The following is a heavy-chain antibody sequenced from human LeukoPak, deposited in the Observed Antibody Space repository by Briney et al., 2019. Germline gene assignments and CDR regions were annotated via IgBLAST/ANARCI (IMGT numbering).Heavy chain of an antibody. CDR3: ARGGVYCGGDCYDWFDP. V-gene: IGHV1-69*13. Sequence: SVKVSCKASGGTFSSYAISWVRQAPGQGLEWMGGIIPIFGTANYAQKFQGRVTITADESTSTAYMELSSLRSEDTAVYYCARGGVYCGGDCYDWFDPWGQGTLVTVSS. CDR2: IIPIFGTA. D-gene: IGHD2-21*02. J-gene: IGHJ5*02. CDR1: GGTFSSYA.